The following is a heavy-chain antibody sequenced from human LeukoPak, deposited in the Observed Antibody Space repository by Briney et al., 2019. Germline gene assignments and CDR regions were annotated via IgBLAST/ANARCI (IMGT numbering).Heavy chain of an antibody. CDR3: ARELEDRDSSGYYYLGGGYMDV. J-gene: IGHJ6*03. D-gene: IGHD3-22*01. Sequence: GGSLRLSCAASGFTFSSYSMNWVRQAPGKGLEWLSSISSSSSYIYYTDSVKGRFTIATNNSKNSLYLRMNSVETKDTAMTYCARELEDRDSSGYYYLGGGYMDVWGKGTTVTVSS. CDR2: ISSSSSYI. CDR1: GFTFSSYS. V-gene: IGHV3-21*01.